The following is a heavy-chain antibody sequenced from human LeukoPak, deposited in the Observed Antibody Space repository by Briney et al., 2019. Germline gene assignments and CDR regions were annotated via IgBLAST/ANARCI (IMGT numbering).Heavy chain of an antibody. D-gene: IGHD3-16*01. CDR2: ISGCGDST. V-gene: IGHV3-23*01. Sequence: GGSLRLSCAASGFTLSSYAIMWVRQARGKGGEWVSDISGCGDSTYYADSVKRRFTISRDNSKNTLSLQMNSLRAEGTAVYYCAKDLRGSDYYYYMDVWGKGTTVTLSS. CDR3: AKDLRGSDYYYYMDV. J-gene: IGHJ6*03. CDR1: GFTLSSYA.